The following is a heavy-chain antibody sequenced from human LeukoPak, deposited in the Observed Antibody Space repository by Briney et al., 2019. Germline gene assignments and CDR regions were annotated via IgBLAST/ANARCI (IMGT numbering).Heavy chain of an antibody. Sequence: SETLSLTCAVYGGSFSGYYWNWIRQPPGKGLEWIGEINHSGSTNYNPSLKSRVTISVDTSKNQLSLKLSSVTAADTAVYYCARRSHYYDSSGYYSVLYWFDPWGQGTLVTVSS. V-gene: IGHV4-34*01. J-gene: IGHJ5*02. CDR2: INHSGST. CDR1: GGSFSGYY. CDR3: ARRSHYYDSSGYYSVLYWFDP. D-gene: IGHD3-22*01.